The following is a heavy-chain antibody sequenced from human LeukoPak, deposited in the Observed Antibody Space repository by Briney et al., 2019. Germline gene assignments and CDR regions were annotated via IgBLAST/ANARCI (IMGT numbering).Heavy chain of an antibody. Sequence: GGSLRLSCAASGFTFSSYGMHWVRQAPGKGLEWVSAISGSGGSTYYADSVKGRFTISRDNSKNTLYLQMNSLRAEDTAVYYCAKGKWIQLWSYFDYWGQGTLVTASS. J-gene: IGHJ4*02. CDR3: AKGKWIQLWSYFDY. D-gene: IGHD5-18*01. V-gene: IGHV3-23*01. CDR1: GFTFSSYG. CDR2: ISGSGGST.